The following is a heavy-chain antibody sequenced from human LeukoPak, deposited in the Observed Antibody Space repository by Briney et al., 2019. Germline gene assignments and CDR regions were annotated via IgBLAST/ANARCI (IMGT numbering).Heavy chain of an antibody. V-gene: IGHV2-5*01. J-gene: IGHJ4*02. CDR1: RFSLSTSGVG. D-gene: IGHD4-17*01. CDR2: IYWNDNK. CDR3: AHYGDYRFLYYFDY. Sequence: SGPTLVNPTQTLTLTCTFSRFSLSTSGVGVGWIRQPPGKALEWLALIYWNDNKLYSPSLKSRLTITKDTSNNQVVLTMTNMDPVDTATYYCAHYGDYRFLYYFDYWGQGTLVTVSP.